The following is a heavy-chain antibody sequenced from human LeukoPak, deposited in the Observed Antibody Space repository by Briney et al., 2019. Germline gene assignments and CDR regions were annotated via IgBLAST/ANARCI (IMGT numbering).Heavy chain of an antibody. CDR2: INPSGGST. D-gene: IGHD6-13*01. J-gene: IGHJ4*02. CDR1: GYTFTSYY. V-gene: IGHV1-46*01. Sequence: ASVKVSCKASGYTFTSYYMHWVRQAPGQGLEWMGIINPSGGSTSYAQKFQGRVTITADESTSTAYMELSSLRAEDTAVYYCARETPYSNTWTDFDFWGQGTLVTVSS. CDR3: ARETPYSNTWTDFDF.